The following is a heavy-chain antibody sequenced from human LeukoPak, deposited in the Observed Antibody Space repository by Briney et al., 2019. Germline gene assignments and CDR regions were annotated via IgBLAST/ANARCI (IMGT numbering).Heavy chain of an antibody. CDR1: GASMSNYY. J-gene: IGHJ4*02. CDR2: IYTSGTT. Sequence: SETLSLTCNVSGASMSNYYWVWIRQPPGKGLEWIGRIYTSGTTYYNPSLKSRVTISVDTSKNQFSLKLSSVTAADTAMYYCARYRGASGYHFDYWGQGTLVTVSS. D-gene: IGHD5-12*01. CDR3: ARYRGASGYHFDY. V-gene: IGHV4-4*07.